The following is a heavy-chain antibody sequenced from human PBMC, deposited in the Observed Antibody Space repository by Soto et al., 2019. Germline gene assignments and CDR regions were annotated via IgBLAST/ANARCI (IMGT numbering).Heavy chain of an antibody. CDR2: MNPNSGNT. J-gene: IGHJ4*02. CDR1: GYTFTSYD. Sequence: ASVKVSCKASGYTFTSYDINWVRQATGQGLEWMGWMNPNSGNTNYAQKFQGRVTMTRNTSISTAYMELSSLRSEDTAVYYCAREGTTMAQAFDYWGQGTLVTVSS. D-gene: IGHD5-18*01. V-gene: IGHV1-8*01. CDR3: AREGTTMAQAFDY.